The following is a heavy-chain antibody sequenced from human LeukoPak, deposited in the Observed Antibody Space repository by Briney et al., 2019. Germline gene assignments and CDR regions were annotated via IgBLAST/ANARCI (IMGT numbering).Heavy chain of an antibody. CDR2: ISGSGGST. CDR3: AKDHSSSGYYCPFDY. CDR1: GFTFSSYA. D-gene: IGHD3-22*01. V-gene: IGHV3-23*01. Sequence: GGSLRLSCVASGFTFSSYAMSWVRQAPGKGLEWVSAISGSGGSTYYADSVKGRFTISRDNSKDTLYLQMNSLRAEDTAVYYCAKDHSSSGYYCPFDYWGQGTLVTVSS. J-gene: IGHJ4*02.